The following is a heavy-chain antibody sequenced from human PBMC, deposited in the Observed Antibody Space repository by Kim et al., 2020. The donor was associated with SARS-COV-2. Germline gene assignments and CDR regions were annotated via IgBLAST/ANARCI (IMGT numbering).Heavy chain of an antibody. CDR1: GFTFSSYW. CDR3: ARDIECSSKA. CDR2: INPDGGST. Sequence: GGSLRLSCAASGFTFSSYWMNWVRQAPGKGLEWVSRINPDGGSTDYADSVRGRFTISRDNAKDTLYLQVNRLRAEDTAIYYCARDIECSSKAWGQGTLVTPSS. V-gene: IGHV3-74*01. J-gene: IGHJ5*02. D-gene: IGHD3-16*02.